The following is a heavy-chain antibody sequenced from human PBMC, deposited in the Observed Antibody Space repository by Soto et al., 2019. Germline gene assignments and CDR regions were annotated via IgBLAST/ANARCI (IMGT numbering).Heavy chain of an antibody. V-gene: IGHV4-31*03. Sequence: SETLSLTCTVSGGSISSGGYYWSWIRQHPGKGLEWIGYIYYSGSTYYNPSLKSRVTISVDTSKNQFSLKLSSVTAADTAVYYCARTDYGGNRAHNWFDPWGQGTLVTVSS. CDR3: ARTDYGGNRAHNWFDP. J-gene: IGHJ5*02. D-gene: IGHD4-17*01. CDR2: IYYSGST. CDR1: GGSISSGGYY.